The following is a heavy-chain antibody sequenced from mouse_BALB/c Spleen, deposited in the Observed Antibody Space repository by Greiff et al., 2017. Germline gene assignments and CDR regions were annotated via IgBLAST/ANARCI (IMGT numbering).Heavy chain of an antibody. Sequence: VQGVESGGGLVQPGGSRKLSCAASGFTFSSFGMHWVRQAPEKGLEWLGVIWAGGSTNYNSALMSRLSISKDNSKSQVFLKMNSLQTDDTAMYYCARDQGGLAWFAYWGQGTLVTVSA. CDR1: GFTFSSFG. CDR2: IWAGGST. D-gene: IGHD3-2*02. CDR3: ARDQGGLAWFAY. V-gene: IGHV2-9*02. J-gene: IGHJ3*01.